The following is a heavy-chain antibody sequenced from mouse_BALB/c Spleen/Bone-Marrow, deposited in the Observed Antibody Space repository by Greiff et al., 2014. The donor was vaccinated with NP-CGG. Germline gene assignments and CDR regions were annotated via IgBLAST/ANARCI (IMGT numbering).Heavy chain of an antibody. Sequence: QVQLKESGAELMKPGASVKISCKATGYTFSSYWIEWVKQRPGHGLEWIGEILPGSGNICFNEKFKGRATFTADTSSTTAYMQLSSLTSEDSAVYYCARGDWDFAMDYWGQGTSVTVSS. CDR2: ILPGSGNI. CDR1: GYTFSSYW. J-gene: IGHJ4*01. V-gene: IGHV1-9*01. D-gene: IGHD4-1*01. CDR3: ARGDWDFAMDY.